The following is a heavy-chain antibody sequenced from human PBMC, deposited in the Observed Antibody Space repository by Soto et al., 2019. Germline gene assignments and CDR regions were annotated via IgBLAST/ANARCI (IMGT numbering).Heavy chain of an antibody. Sequence: SETLSLTCAVSGDSISSSSYYWGWIRQPPGKGLEWIGNIYYSGSTYYNPSLKSRVTISVDTSKNQFSLKLSSVTAADTAVYYCMLGSGWKDFDYWGQGTLVTVSS. CDR2: IYYSGST. CDR1: GDSISSSSYY. V-gene: IGHV4-39*01. D-gene: IGHD3-22*01. CDR3: MLGSGWKDFDY. J-gene: IGHJ4*02.